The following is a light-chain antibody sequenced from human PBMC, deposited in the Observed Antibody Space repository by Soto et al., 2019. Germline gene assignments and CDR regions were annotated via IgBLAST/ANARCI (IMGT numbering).Light chain of an antibody. V-gene: IGLV2-14*03. Sequence: QSALTQPASVSGSPGQSITISCTGTSSDVGAYNFVSWYQQHPGKAPKLMIYDVTNRPSGASSRFSGSKSGNTASLAISGLQAEDEADYYCSSYTTSNTLVFGGGTKLTVL. CDR2: DVT. CDR3: SSYTTSNTLV. CDR1: SSDVGAYNF. J-gene: IGLJ2*01.